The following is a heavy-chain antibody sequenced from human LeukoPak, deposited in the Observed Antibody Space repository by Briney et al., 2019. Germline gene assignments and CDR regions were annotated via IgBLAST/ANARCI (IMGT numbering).Heavy chain of an antibody. V-gene: IGHV3-23*01. Sequence: GGSLRLSCAASGFTFSSYVMHWVRQAPGKGLEWVSAISGSGGSTYYADSVKGRFTISRDNSKNTLYLQMNSLRAEDTAVYYCAKDNEWFGELYSRYWGQGTLVTVSS. CDR1: GFTFSSYV. CDR3: AKDNEWFGELYSRY. CDR2: ISGSGGST. D-gene: IGHD3-10*01. J-gene: IGHJ4*02.